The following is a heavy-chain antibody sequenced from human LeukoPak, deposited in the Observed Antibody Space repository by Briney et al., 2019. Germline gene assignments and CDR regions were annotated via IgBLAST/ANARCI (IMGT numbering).Heavy chain of an antibody. CDR2: ISWNSGSI. Sequence: GGSLRLSCAASGFTFDDYAMHWVRQAPGKGLEWVSGISWNSGSIGYADSVKGRFTISRDNAKNSLYLQMNSLRAEDTAVYYCARVYVLLWFGEPWNNWFDPWGQGTLVTVSS. D-gene: IGHD3-10*01. V-gene: IGHV3-9*01. CDR3: ARVYVLLWFGEPWNNWFDP. CDR1: GFTFDDYA. J-gene: IGHJ5*02.